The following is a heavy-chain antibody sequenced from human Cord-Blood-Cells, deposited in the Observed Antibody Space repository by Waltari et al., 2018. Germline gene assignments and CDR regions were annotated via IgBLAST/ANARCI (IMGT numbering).Heavy chain of an antibody. CDR3: ARKGRYCSSTSCYNVAFDI. CDR2: IYYSGST. J-gene: IGHJ3*02. CDR1: GGSISSHY. Sequence: QVQLQESGPGLVKPSETLSLTCTVSGGSISSHYWSWLRQPPGKGLEWIGYIYYSGSTNYNPSLKSRVTISVDTSKNQFSLKLSSVTAADTAVYYCARKGRYCSSTSCYNVAFDIWGQGTMVTVSS. V-gene: IGHV4-59*11. D-gene: IGHD2-2*02.